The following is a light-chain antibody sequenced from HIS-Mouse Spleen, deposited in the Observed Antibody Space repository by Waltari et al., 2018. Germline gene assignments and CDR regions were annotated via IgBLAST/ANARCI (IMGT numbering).Light chain of an antibody. CDR3: LSADSSGTYWV. CDR2: KDS. V-gene: IGLV3-16*01. J-gene: IGLJ3*02. Sequence: SYELTQPPSVSVSLGQMARITCSGEALPKKYAYWYQQKPGQFPVLVIYKDSERPSGVPERFSGSSSGKIVKLTISGGQAGDGADYYCLSADSSGTYWVFGGGTKLTVL. CDR1: ALPKKY.